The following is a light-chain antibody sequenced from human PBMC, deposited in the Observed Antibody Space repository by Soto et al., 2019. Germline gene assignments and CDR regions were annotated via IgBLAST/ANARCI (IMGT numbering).Light chain of an antibody. Sequence: EIVLTQSPATLSLSPGDRATLSCGASQSVSSRYLAWYQQKPGLAPRLLIYDASTSATGIPDRFSGSGSGTDFTLTISRLEPEHLAMYYCQQYDNLPPNTIGHGTKLEIK. V-gene: IGKV3D-20*01. J-gene: IGKJ2*01. CDR2: DAS. CDR3: QQYDNLPPNT. CDR1: QSVSSRY.